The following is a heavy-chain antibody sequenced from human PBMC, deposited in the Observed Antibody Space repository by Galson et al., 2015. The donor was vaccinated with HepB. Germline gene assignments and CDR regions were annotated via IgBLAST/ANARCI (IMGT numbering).Heavy chain of an antibody. CDR1: GFTFSSHG. CDR3: AKVRYSGTYWGIFDY. J-gene: IGHJ4*02. CDR2: LSHDGIYI. D-gene: IGHD1-26*01. V-gene: IGHV3-30*18. Sequence: SLRLSCAASGFTFSSHGMHWVRQAPGKGLEWVASLSHDGIYIYYADSVRGRFTISRDNSKNTLYLQMNSLRPEDTAKYYCAKVRYSGTYWGIFDYWGQGTLVTVSS.